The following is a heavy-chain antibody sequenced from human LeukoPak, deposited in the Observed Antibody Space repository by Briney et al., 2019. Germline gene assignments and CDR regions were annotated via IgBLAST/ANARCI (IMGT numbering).Heavy chain of an antibody. CDR3: ARRDYYDSSGPDPVY. D-gene: IGHD3-22*01. Sequence: SSETLSLTCTVSGASISSSSYYWGWIRQPPGKGLEWIGSIYYSGSTYYNPSLKSRVTISVDTSKNQFSLKLSSVTAADTAVYYCARRDYYDSSGPDPVYWGQGTLVTVSS. V-gene: IGHV4-39*01. J-gene: IGHJ4*02. CDR1: GASISSSSYY. CDR2: IYYSGST.